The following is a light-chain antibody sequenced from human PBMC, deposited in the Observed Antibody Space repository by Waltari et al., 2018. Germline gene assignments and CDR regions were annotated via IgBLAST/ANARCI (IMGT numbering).Light chain of an antibody. CDR2: AAS. CDR1: QSVGGN. Sequence: LSCRASQSVGGNLAWYQQKPGQAPRLLIYAASTRATGIPGRFSGSGSGTEFTLTISSLQSEDFAIYYCQQYNNWPPQDAFGQGTKLEIK. J-gene: IGKJ2*01. CDR3: QQYNNWPPQDA. V-gene: IGKV3-15*01.